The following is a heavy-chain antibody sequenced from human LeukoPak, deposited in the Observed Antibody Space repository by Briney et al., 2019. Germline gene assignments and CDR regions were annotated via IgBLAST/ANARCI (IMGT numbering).Heavy chain of an antibody. CDR2: IYDSVNT. Sequence: SETLSLTCTVSGGSISSYYWSWIRQPPGKGLEWIGYIYDSVNTKYNPSLKSRVTISVDTSKNQLSLKLSSVTAADTAVYYCARHVPYYDSDFPAWGMDVWGQGTTVTVSS. V-gene: IGHV4-59*08. D-gene: IGHD3-16*01. J-gene: IGHJ6*02. CDR3: ARHVPYYDSDFPAWGMDV. CDR1: GGSISSYY.